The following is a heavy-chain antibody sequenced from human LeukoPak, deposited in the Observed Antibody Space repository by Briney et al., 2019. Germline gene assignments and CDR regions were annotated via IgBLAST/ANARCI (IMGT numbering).Heavy chain of an antibody. V-gene: IGHV4-39*07. CDR3: ARVVGATPNLAVDY. CDR2: IYYSGST. D-gene: IGHD1-26*01. J-gene: IGHJ4*02. CDR1: GGSISSSSYY. Sequence: SETLSLTCTVSGGSISSSSYYWGWIRQPPGKGLEWIGSIYYSGSTYYNPSLKSRVTISIDTSKNQFSLKLSSVTAADTAVYYCARVVGATPNLAVDYWGQGTLVTVSS.